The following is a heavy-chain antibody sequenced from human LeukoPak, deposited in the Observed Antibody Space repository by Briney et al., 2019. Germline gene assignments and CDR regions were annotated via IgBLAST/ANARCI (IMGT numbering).Heavy chain of an antibody. CDR1: GDSISSGDFY. D-gene: IGHD5-18*01. CDR2: IHHSGSA. V-gene: IGHV4-30-4*01. Sequence: SETLSLTCTVSGDSISSGDFYWSWVRQPPGEGLEWIAYIHHSGSAFYSRSLKRRVTISVDSSKNQFSLRLTSVTAADTAVYFCARDRAVDAGGIDFWGPRTLVTVSP. CDR3: ARDRAVDAGGIDF. J-gene: IGHJ4*02.